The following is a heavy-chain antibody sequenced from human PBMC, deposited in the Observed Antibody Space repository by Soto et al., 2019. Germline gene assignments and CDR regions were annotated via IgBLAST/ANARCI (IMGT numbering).Heavy chain of an antibody. J-gene: IGHJ3*02. CDR1: GYSFTSYW. Sequence: PGESLKISCKGSGYSFTSYWISWVRQMPGKGLEWMGRIDPSDSYTNYSPSFQGHVTISADKSISTAYLQWSSLKASDTAMYYCASTYYYDSSGYFRAFDIWGQGTMVTVSS. CDR2: IDPSDSYT. D-gene: IGHD3-22*01. CDR3: ASTYYYDSSGYFRAFDI. V-gene: IGHV5-10-1*01.